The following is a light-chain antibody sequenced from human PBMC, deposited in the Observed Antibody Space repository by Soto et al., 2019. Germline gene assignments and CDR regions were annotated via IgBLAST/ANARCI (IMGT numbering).Light chain of an antibody. Sequence: EIVMTQSPVTLSVSPGERATLSCRASQSVSSDLARYQQKPGQAPRLLIYGASTRATGIPARFSGSGSGTEFTLTISSLQSEDFAVYYCQQYHNWLMYTFGQGTKLEI. CDR3: QQYHNWLMYT. J-gene: IGKJ2*01. CDR2: GAS. V-gene: IGKV3-15*01. CDR1: QSVSSD.